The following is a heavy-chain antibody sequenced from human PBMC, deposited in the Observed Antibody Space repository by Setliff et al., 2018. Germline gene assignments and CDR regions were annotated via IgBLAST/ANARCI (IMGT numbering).Heavy chain of an antibody. V-gene: IGHV1-46*01. J-gene: IGHJ4*02. CDR1: GYSLTRYY. Sequence: ASVKVSCKASGYSLTRYYMHWVRQAPGQGLEWMGIINPGGGSASYAEKFQGRVTMTRDTSTSTFYMEVNILGSDDTAVYYCARGGMAAANRKGVFEYWGQGTLVTVSS. CDR3: ARGGMAAANRKGVFEY. D-gene: IGHD6-13*01. CDR2: INPGGGSA.